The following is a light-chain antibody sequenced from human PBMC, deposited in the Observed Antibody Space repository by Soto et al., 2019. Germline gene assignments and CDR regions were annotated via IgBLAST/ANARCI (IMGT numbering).Light chain of an antibody. CDR2: GAS. V-gene: IGKV3-20*01. Sequence: EIVLTHSPSTLSLSPGARSNLSCRASQSVSSSYLAWYQQKPGQAPRLLIYGASSRATGIPERLSGSGSGTDLTLTISRLENENFAVYYCQQYGSSTWTFGQGTKVDIK. CDR1: QSVSSSY. CDR3: QQYGSSTWT. J-gene: IGKJ1*01.